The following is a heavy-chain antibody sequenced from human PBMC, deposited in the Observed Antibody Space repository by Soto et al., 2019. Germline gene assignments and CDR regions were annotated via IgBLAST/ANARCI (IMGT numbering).Heavy chain of an antibody. CDR2: IIPIFGTA. J-gene: IGHJ4*02. CDR1: GGTFSSYA. Sequence: QVQLVQSGAEVKKPGSSVKVSCKASGGTFSSYAISWVRQAPGQGLEWMGGIIPIFGTADYAQKFQGRVTITVDESTSTGNMELSSRRSEDTAVYYCASHYDSSGYYYRGLDYWGQGTLVTVSS. CDR3: ASHYDSSGYYYRGLDY. V-gene: IGHV1-69*12. D-gene: IGHD3-22*01.